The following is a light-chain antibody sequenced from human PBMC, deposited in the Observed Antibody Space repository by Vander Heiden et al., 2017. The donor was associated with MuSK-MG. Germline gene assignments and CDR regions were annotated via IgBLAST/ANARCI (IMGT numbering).Light chain of an antibody. Sequence: DIQMTQSPSSLSASVGDRVTITCRASQSISSYLNWYQQKPGKAPKLLIYAASSLQSGVQSRFSGSGYGTDFTLTISSLQPEDFATYYCQQRYSSPPKDTFGGGTRVEIK. V-gene: IGKV1-39*01. CDR1: QSISSY. J-gene: IGKJ4*01. CDR2: AAS. CDR3: QQRYSSPPKDT.